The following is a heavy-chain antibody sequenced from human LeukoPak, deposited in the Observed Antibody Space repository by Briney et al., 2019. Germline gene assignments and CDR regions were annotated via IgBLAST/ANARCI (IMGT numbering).Heavy chain of an antibody. CDR2: IYYSGST. CDR1: GGSISSSSYY. J-gene: IGHJ4*02. CDR3: ARDHFFESGYYDSSGYSHFDY. D-gene: IGHD3-22*01. V-gene: IGHV4-39*07. Sequence: SETLSLTCTVSGGSISSSSYYWGWIRQPPGKGLEWIGSIYYSGSTYYNPSLKSRVTISVDTSKNQFSLKLSSVTAADTAVYYCARDHFFESGYYDSSGYSHFDYWGQGTLVTVSS.